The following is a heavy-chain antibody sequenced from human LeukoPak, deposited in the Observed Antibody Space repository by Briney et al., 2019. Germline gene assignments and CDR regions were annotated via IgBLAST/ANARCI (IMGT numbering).Heavy chain of an antibody. D-gene: IGHD4-23*01. CDR1: GFTFSSYW. J-gene: IGHJ4*02. CDR2: INTDGSST. CDR3: ARDPVLDDYGGNSPY. V-gene: IGHV3-74*01. Sequence: GGSLRLFCAASGFTFSSYWMHWVRQAPGKGLVWVSRINTDGSSTTYADSVKGRFTISRDNAKNTLYLQMNSLRAEDTAVYYCARDPVLDDYGGNSPYWGQGTLVTVSS.